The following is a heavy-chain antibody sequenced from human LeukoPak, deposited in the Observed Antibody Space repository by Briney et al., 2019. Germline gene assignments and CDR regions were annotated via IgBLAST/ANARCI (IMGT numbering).Heavy chain of an antibody. CDR1: GGSFSGYY. CDR2: INHSGST. CDR3: AGRRDGYNYDY. V-gene: IGHV4-34*01. J-gene: IGHJ4*02. Sequence: SETLSLTCAVYGGSFSGYYWSWIRQPPGKWLEWIGEINHSGSTNYNPSLKSRVTISVDTSKNQFSLKLSSVTAADTAVYYCAGRRDGYNYDYWGQGTLVTVSS. D-gene: IGHD5-24*01.